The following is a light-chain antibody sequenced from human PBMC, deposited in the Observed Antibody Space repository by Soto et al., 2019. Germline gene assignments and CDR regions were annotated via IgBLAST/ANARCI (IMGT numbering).Light chain of an antibody. Sequence: LPRSPGTLSLSPGDRASLPCSARQNLSRYFLAWYQNKHYQATRLLSYGASSRATGIPDRFSGSGSGTDFTLTISRLEPEEFAVYYCPQYGSSGTFAQGTKVDI. J-gene: IGKJ1*01. CDR2: GAS. V-gene: IGKV3-20*01. CDR1: QNLSRYF. CDR3: PQYGSSGT.